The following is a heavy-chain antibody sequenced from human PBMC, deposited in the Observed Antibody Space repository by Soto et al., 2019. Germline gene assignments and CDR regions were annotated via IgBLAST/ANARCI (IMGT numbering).Heavy chain of an antibody. CDR3: ARSQGSSTSLEIYYYYYYGMDV. D-gene: IGHD2-2*01. J-gene: IGHJ6*02. CDR2: IIPISGTA. V-gene: IGHV1-69*01. CDR1: GGTFSSYA. Sequence: QVQLVQSGAEVKKPGSSVKVSCKASGGTFSSYAISWVRQAPGQGLEWMGGIIPISGTANYAQKFQGRVTSTAAESTSTAYMEVSSLRSEDTAVYYCARSQGSSTSLEIYYYYYYGMDVWGQGTTVTVSS.